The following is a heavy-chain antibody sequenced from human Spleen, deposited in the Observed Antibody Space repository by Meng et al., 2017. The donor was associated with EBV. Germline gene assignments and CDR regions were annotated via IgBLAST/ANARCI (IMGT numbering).Heavy chain of an antibody. Sequence: VQVLGPGGGLGQPGGALRRSGAGAGFSFSSYAMGWVRQAPGKGLEWVSAIGRSGSTTYYADSVKGRFTISRDNSKNTLYLQMNSLRAEDTAVYYCAKGWGAVAGTSSDYWGQGTLVTVSS. CDR1: GFSFSSYA. D-gene: IGHD6-19*01. J-gene: IGHJ4*02. CDR2: IGRSGSTT. V-gene: IGHV3-23*01. CDR3: AKGWGAVAGTSSDY.